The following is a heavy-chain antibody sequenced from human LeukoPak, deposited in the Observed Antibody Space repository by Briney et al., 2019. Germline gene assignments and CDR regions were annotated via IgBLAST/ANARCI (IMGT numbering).Heavy chain of an antibody. V-gene: IGHV3-64*01. CDR1: GFTFSSYA. D-gene: IGHD6-6*01. J-gene: IGHJ6*02. Sequence: GGSLRLSCAASGFTFSSYAMHWVRQAPGKGLEYVSAISSNGGGTYYATSVKGRFTISRDNSKNTLYLQMGSLRAEDMAVYYCARGYSSSSESLDYYYYGMDVWGQGTTVTVSS. CDR3: ARGYSSSSESLDYYYYGMDV. CDR2: ISSNGGGT.